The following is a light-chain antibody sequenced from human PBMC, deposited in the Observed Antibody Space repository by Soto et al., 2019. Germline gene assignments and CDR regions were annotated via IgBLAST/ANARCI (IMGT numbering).Light chain of an antibody. CDR1: SSNIGADYD. J-gene: IGLJ2*01. CDR2: ANS. Sequence: QSVLTQPPSVSGAPGQRVTISCTGSSSNIGADYDVHWYQQLPGTAPKLLIYANSHRPSGVPDRFSGSKSDTSASLAITGLQAEDEADYYCQSYDSSLSGSEVFGGGTQLTVL. CDR3: QSYDSSLSGSEV. V-gene: IGLV1-40*01.